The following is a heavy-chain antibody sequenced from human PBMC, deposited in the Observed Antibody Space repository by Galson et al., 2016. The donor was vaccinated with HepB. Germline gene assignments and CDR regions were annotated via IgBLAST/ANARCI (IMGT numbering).Heavy chain of an antibody. V-gene: IGHV4-39*01. J-gene: IGHJ2*01. CDR3: ARPQTNYWYFDL. CDR2: IYYSGST. CDR1: GGSISDTPYY. Sequence: LSLTCVVSGGSISDTPYYWGWVRQPPGKGPEWIGGIYYSGSTYYNPSLKSRVTISVDPSKNQFFLQVSSVTAADTAVYYCARPQTNYWYFDLWGRGTLVTVSS.